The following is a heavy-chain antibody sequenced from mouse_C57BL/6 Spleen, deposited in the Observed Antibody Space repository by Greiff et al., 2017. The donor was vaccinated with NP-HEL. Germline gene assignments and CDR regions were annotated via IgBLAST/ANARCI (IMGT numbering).Heavy chain of an antibody. CDR3: ARHHLYSNYVGYAMDY. D-gene: IGHD2-5*01. Sequence: EVQVVESGGDLVKPGGSLKLSCAASGFTFSSYGMSWVRQTPDKRLEWVATISSGGSYTYYPDSVKGRFTISRDNAKNTLYLQMSSLKSEDTAMYYCARHHLYSNYVGYAMDYWGQGTSVTVSS. CDR1: GFTFSSYG. V-gene: IGHV5-6*01. J-gene: IGHJ4*01. CDR2: ISSGGSYT.